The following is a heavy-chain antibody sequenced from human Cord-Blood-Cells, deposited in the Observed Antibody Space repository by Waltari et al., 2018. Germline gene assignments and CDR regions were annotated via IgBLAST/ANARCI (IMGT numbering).Heavy chain of an antibody. J-gene: IGHJ2*01. CDR2: IIPILGIA. D-gene: IGHD3-3*01. CDR1: GGTFSSYA. CDR3: ARDVPTIFGVVSVVYFDL. Sequence: QVQLVQSGAEVKKPGSSVKVSCKASGGTFSSYAISWVRQAPGQGLEGMGRIIPILGIANYSQKFQGIVTITADKSTSTAYMELSSLRSEDTAVYYCARDVPTIFGVVSVVYFDLWGRGTLVTVSS. V-gene: IGHV1-69*09.